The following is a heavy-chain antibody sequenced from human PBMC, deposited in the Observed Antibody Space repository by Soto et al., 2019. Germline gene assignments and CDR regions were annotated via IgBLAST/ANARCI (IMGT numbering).Heavy chain of an antibody. Sequence: ASVKVSCKASGYTFTSYGISWVRQAPGQGLEWMGWISAYNGNTNYAQKLQGRVTMTTDTSTSTAYMELRSLRSDDTAVYYCARVLSSGWYGEFDYWAQGTLVTVSS. D-gene: IGHD6-19*01. CDR3: ARVLSSGWYGEFDY. J-gene: IGHJ4*02. CDR2: ISAYNGNT. CDR1: GYTFTSYG. V-gene: IGHV1-18*01.